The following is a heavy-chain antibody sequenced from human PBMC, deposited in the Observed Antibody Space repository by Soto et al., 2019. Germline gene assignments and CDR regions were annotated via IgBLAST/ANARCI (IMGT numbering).Heavy chain of an antibody. Sequence: EVQLLESGGGLVQPGGSLRLSCAASGFTFSSYAMSWVRQAPGKGLEWVSAISGSGGSTYYADSVKGRFTISRDNYKNTLYLQMNSLRAEDTAVYYCASLSLGYCSGGSCFPWGEGTLVTVSS. D-gene: IGHD2-15*01. CDR1: GFTFSSYA. CDR3: ASLSLGYCSGGSCFP. J-gene: IGHJ5*02. CDR2: ISGSGGST. V-gene: IGHV3-23*01.